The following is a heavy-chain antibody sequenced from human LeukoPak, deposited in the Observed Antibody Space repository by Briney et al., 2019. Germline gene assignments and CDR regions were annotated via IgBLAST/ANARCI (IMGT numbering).Heavy chain of an antibody. CDR1: GFTFSSYG. Sequence: GRSLRLSCAASGFTFSSYGMHWVRQAPGKGLEGVAVISYDGSNKYYADSVKGRFTISRDNSKNTLYLPMNSLRAEDTAVYYCAKAYDSSGKNWFDPWGQGTLVTVSS. CDR2: ISYDGSNK. D-gene: IGHD3-22*01. V-gene: IGHV3-30*18. CDR3: AKAYDSSGKNWFDP. J-gene: IGHJ5*02.